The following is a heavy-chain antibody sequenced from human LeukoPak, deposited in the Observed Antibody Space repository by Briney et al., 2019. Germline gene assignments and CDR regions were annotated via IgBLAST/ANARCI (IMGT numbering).Heavy chain of an antibody. V-gene: IGHV1-2*02. D-gene: IGHD1-1*01. Sequence: ASVKVSCKASGYTFTSYYMHWVRQAPGQGLEWMGWINPNSGGTNYAQKFQGRVTMTRDTSISTAYMELSRLRSDDTAVYYCARGRRGSYNWNDRAPVTLDYWGQGTLVTVSS. CDR3: ARGRRGSYNWNDRAPVTLDY. CDR2: INPNSGGT. J-gene: IGHJ4*02. CDR1: GYTFTSYY.